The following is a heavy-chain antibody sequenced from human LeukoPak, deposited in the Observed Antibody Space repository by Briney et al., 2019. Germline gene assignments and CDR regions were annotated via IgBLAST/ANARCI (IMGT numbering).Heavy chain of an antibody. CDR2: IIPIIGTA. Sequence: SVKVSCKASGGTFSSYAISWVRQAPGQGLEWMGGIIPIIGTANYAQKFQGRVTITADESTSTAYMELSSLRSEDTAVYYCARVVDNCSGGSCYSALFDYWGQGTLVTVSS. V-gene: IGHV1-69*13. J-gene: IGHJ4*02. D-gene: IGHD2-15*01. CDR1: GGTFSSYA. CDR3: ARVVDNCSGGSCYSALFDY.